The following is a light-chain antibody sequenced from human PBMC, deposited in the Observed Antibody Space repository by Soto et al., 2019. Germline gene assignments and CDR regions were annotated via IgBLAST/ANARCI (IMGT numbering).Light chain of an antibody. CDR3: QQTRSYPST. J-gene: IGKJ4*01. CDR2: DAS. V-gene: IGKV1-5*01. CDR1: ESIRTW. Sequence: DIQMTQSPSTLSASIGDRVTITCRASESIRTWLAWYQHKPGKAPKFLIYDASSLESGVPSRFSGSGSGTEFTLTISNLQPDDFATYFCQQTRSYPSTFGGGTKVEIK.